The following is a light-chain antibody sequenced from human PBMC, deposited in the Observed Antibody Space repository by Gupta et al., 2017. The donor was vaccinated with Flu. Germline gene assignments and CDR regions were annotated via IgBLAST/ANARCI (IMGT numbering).Light chain of an antibody. J-gene: IGLJ1*01. CDR2: VNS. Sequence: QSVLTQPLSVSGAPVRRVTISCTGRSSDIGAGYDVHWYQQLPGTAPKLLIYVNSNRPSGVPDRFSGSKSGTSASLAITGLQAEDEADYYCQSYDSSLSGYVSGTGTKVTVL. V-gene: IGLV1-40*01. CDR1: SSDIGAGYD. CDR3: QSYDSSLSGYV.